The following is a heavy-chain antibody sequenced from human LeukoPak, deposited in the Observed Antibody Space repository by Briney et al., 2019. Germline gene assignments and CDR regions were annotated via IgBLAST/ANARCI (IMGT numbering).Heavy chain of an antibody. V-gene: IGHV3-48*03. J-gene: IGHJ4*02. Sequence: GGSLRLSRAASGFTFSSYEMNWVRQAPGKGLEWVSYISSSGSTIYYADSVKGRFTISRDNAKNSLYLQMNSLRAEDTAVYYCARGLRYFDWSPGGQGTLVTVSS. CDR2: ISSSGSTI. D-gene: IGHD3-9*01. CDR3: ARGLRYFDWSP. CDR1: GFTFSSYE.